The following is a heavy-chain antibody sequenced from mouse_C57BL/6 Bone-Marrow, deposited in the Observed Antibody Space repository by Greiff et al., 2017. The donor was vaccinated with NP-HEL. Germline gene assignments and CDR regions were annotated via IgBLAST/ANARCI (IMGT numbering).Heavy chain of an antibody. CDR3: ASLLRAY. J-gene: IGHJ3*01. D-gene: IGHD1-1*01. Sequence: EVMLVESGGDLVKPGGSLKLSCAASGFTFSSYGMSWVRQTPDKRLEWVATISSGGSYTYYPDSVKGRFTISRDNAKNTLYLQMSSLKSEDTAMYYCASLLRAYWGQGTLVTVSA. V-gene: IGHV5-6*01. CDR1: GFTFSSYG. CDR2: ISSGGSYT.